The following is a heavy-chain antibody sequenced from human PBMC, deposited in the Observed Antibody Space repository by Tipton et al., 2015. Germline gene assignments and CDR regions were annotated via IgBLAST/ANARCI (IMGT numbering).Heavy chain of an antibody. Sequence: TLSLTCTVSGGSISSITWWTWVRQPPNKELEWVGQIYHSADTNYNPSLRSRVNMSVDTSKGQFCLRLTSVTAADAAIYYCARRSLVGNWGLDSWGQGVLVTVSS. D-gene: IGHD7-27*01. CDR2: IYHSADT. J-gene: IGHJ4*02. CDR1: GGSISSITW. CDR3: ARRSLVGNWGLDS. V-gene: IGHV4-4*02.